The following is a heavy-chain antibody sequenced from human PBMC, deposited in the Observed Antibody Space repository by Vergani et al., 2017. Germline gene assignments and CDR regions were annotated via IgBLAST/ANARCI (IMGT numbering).Heavy chain of an antibody. Sequence: QVQLQESGPGLVKPSQTLSLTCAVSGGSISSGGYYWSWIRQHPGKGLEWIGYIYYSGSTYYNPSLKSRVTISVDTSKNQFSLKLSSVTAADTAVYYCARGRTVAPYYYYGMDVWGQGTTVTVSS. CDR1: GGSISSGGYY. V-gene: IGHV4-31*11. CDR3: ARGRTVAPYYYYGMDV. D-gene: IGHD6-19*01. CDR2: IYYSGST. J-gene: IGHJ6*02.